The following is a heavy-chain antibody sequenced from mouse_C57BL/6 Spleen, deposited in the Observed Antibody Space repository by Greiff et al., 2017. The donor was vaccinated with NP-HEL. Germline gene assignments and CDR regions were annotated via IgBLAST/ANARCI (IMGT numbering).Heavy chain of an antibody. Sequence: QVQLKQPGAELVKPGASVKLSCKASGYTFTSYWMHWVKQRPGRGLEWIGRIDPNSGGTKYNEKFKSKATLTVDKPSSTAYMQLSSLTSEDSAVYYCARSGYYGSSPSWFAYWGQGTLVTVSA. CDR2: IDPNSGGT. CDR1: GYTFTSYW. CDR3: ARSGYYGSSPSWFAY. D-gene: IGHD1-1*01. V-gene: IGHV1-72*01. J-gene: IGHJ3*01.